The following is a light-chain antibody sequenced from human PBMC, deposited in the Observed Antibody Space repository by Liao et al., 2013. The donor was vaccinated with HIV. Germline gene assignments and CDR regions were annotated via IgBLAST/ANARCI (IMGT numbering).Light chain of an antibody. CDR2: KDT. Sequence: SYELTQPPSVSVSPGQTASITCSGDALPKQYAYWYQQMPGQAPLLIIYKDTERPSGIPERFSGSNSGNTATLTISRVEAGDEADYYCQVWDSSSDPYVVFGGGTKLTVL. J-gene: IGLJ2*01. V-gene: IGLV3-25*02. CDR3: QVWDSSSDPYVV. CDR1: ALPKQY.